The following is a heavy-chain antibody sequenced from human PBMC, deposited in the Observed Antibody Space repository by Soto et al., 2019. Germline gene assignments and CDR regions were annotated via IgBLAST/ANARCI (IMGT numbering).Heavy chain of an antibody. Sequence: ESGGGVVQPGRSLRLSCAASGFTFSSYGMHWVRQAPGKGLEWVAVIWYDGSNKYYADSVKGRFTISRDNSKNTLYLQMNSLRAEDTAVYYCARDGTYYCSGGSCLPHYWGQGTLVTVSS. CDR1: GFTFSSYG. V-gene: IGHV3-33*01. J-gene: IGHJ4*02. D-gene: IGHD2-15*01. CDR2: IWYDGSNK. CDR3: ARDGTYYCSGGSCLPHY.